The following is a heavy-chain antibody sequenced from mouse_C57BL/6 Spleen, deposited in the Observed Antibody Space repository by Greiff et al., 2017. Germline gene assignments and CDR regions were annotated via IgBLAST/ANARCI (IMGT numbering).Heavy chain of an antibody. D-gene: IGHD4-1*02. V-gene: IGHV1-82*01. CDR3: ASVQLGVFDY. Sequence: VQLQQSGPELVKPGASVKISCKASGYAFSSSWMNWVKQRPGKGLEWVGRIYPGDGDTNYNGKFKGKVTLTADKSSSTAYMQLSSLTSEDSAVYFCASVQLGVFDYWGQGTTLTVSS. J-gene: IGHJ2*01. CDR1: GYAFSSSW. CDR2: IYPGDGDT.